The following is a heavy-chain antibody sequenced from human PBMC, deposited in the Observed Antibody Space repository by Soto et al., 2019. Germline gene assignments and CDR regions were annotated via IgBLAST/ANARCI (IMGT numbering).Heavy chain of an antibody. J-gene: IGHJ3*02. Sequence: SQTRSVTGGASGGGVSRNWAAGDWIRQSPSRGLEWLGRTYYRSKWYNDYAVSVKSRITINPDTSKNQFSLQLNSVTPEDTAVYYCASDVGSGSSWPDDAFDIWGQGTMVTVSS. D-gene: IGHD6-13*01. V-gene: IGHV6-1*01. CDR3: ASDVGSGSSWPDDAFDI. CDR1: GGGVSRNWAA. CDR2: TYYRSKWYN.